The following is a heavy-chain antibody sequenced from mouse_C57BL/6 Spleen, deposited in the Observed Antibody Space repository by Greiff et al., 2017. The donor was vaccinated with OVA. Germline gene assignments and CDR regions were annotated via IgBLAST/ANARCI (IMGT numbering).Heavy chain of an antibody. V-gene: IGHV1-69*01. CDR3: AREAGDY. CDR2: IDPSDSYT. Sequence: QVQLQQPGAELVKPGASVKVSCKASGYTFTSYWMHWVKQRPGQGLEWIGEIDPSDSYTNYNQKFKGKSTLTVDKSSSTAYMQLSSLTSEDSAVYYCAREAGDYWGQGTTLTVSS. J-gene: IGHJ2*01. CDR1: GYTFTSYW.